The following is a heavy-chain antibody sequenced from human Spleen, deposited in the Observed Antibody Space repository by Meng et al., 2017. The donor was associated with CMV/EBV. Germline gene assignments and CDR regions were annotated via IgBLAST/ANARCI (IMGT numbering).Heavy chain of an antibody. CDR2: INPSGGST. J-gene: IGHJ5*02. CDR1: GYTFTSYY. Sequence: ASVKVSCKASGYTFTSYYMHWVRQAPGQGLEWMGIINPSGGSTSYAQKFQGRVTMTRDTSTSTVYMELSSLRSEDTAVYYCARGDCSSTSCYRVGGFDPWGQGTLVTVS. D-gene: IGHD2-2*02. CDR3: ARGDCSSTSCYRVGGFDP. V-gene: IGHV1-46*01.